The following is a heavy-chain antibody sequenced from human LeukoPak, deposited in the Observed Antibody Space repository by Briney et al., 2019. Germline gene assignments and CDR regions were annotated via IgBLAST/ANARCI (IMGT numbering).Heavy chain of an antibody. CDR3: ATDSGDYGDYRFDY. Sequence: ASVKVSCKVSGHTLTELSMHWVRQAPGKGLEWMGGFDPEDGETIYAQKFQGRVTMTEDTSTDTAYMELSSLRSEDTAVYYCATDSGDYGDYRFDYWGQGTLVTVSS. D-gene: IGHD4-17*01. CDR1: GHTLTELS. V-gene: IGHV1-24*01. J-gene: IGHJ4*02. CDR2: FDPEDGET.